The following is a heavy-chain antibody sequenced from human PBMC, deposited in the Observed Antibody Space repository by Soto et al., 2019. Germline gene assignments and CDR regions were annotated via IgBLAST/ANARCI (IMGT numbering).Heavy chain of an antibody. CDR2: MSTSGST. V-gene: IGHV4-4*07. D-gene: IGHD6-6*01. CDR1: GVSISNYY. Sequence: SETLSLTCTVSGVSISNYYWSWIRQPAGKGLEWIGRMSTSGSTNYNTSLKSRVTMSLDTSKNQFSLLLNSVTAADTAVYYCRRDFDYWGQGTLVTVSS. CDR3: RRDFDY. J-gene: IGHJ4*02.